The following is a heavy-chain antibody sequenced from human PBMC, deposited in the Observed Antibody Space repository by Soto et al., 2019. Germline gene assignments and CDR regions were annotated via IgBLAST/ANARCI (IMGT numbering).Heavy chain of an antibody. CDR3: ARAGGDTYYDILTGYRLNYFDY. V-gene: IGHV3-33*01. J-gene: IGHJ4*02. CDR2: IWYDGSNK. Sequence: PGGSLRLSCAASGFTFSSYGMHWVRQAPGKGLEWVAVIWYDGSNKYYADSVKGRFTISRDNSKNTLYLQMNSLRAEDTAVYYCARAGGDTYYDILTGYRLNYFDYWGQGT. D-gene: IGHD3-9*01. CDR1: GFTFSSYG.